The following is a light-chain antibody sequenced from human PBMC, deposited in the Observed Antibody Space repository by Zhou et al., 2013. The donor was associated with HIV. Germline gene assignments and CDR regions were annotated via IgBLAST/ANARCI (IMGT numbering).Light chain of an antibody. CDR3: QRYAT. V-gene: IGKV1-17*01. CDR1: QDIRSD. CDR2: VAS. Sequence: DIQVTQSPSSLSASVGDRVTISCRASQDIRSDLGWYQHKPGRAPKRLISVASSLQSGVPSRFSGSGSGTDFTFTISSLQPEDIATYYCQRYATFGQGTKVEI. J-gene: IGKJ1*01.